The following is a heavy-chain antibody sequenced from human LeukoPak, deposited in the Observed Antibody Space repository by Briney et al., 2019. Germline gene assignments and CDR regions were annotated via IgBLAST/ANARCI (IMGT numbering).Heavy chain of an antibody. D-gene: IGHD3-10*01. V-gene: IGHV1-46*01. CDR2: INPSDGST. J-gene: IGHJ4*02. CDR3: ARAHLSGYFDY. CDR1: GYTFTSYY. Sequence: ASVKVSCKASGYTFTSYYMHWVRQAPGQGLESMGIINPSDGSTTYAQRFQGRVTMTRDMSTSTVYMDLISLRSDDTAVYYCARAHLSGYFDYWGQGTLVTVSS.